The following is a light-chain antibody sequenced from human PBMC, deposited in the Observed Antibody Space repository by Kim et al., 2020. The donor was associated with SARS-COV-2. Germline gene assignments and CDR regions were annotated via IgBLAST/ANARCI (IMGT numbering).Light chain of an antibody. V-gene: IGLV3-21*04. Sequence: SYELSQPPSLSVAPGKTATITCGGHNIGSDGVHWYQQRPGQAPILVIFGDEDRPSGTSERISASRSGDTATLTISRVEAADEADYYCQTWVINRDDWVFGGGTRLTVL. CDR1: NIGSDG. CDR3: QTWVINRDDWV. CDR2: GDE. J-gene: IGLJ3*02.